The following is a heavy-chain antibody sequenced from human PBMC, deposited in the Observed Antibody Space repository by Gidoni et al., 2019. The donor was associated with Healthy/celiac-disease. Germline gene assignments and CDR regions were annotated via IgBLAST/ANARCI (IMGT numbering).Heavy chain of an antibody. J-gene: IGHJ4*02. CDR1: GFTFSSYG. Sequence: QVQLVESGGGVVQPGRSLRLSCAASGFTFSSYGMHWVRQAPGKGLEWVAVISYDGSNKYYADSVKGRFTISRDNSKNTLYLQMNSLRAEDTAVYYCAKDEGDTLTGYYNPGTLFDYWGQGTLVTVSS. CDR2: ISYDGSNK. CDR3: AKDEGDTLTGYYNPGTLFDY. D-gene: IGHD3-9*01. V-gene: IGHV3-30*18.